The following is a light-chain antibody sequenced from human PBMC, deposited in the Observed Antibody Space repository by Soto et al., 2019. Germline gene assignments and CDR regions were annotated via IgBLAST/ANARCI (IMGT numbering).Light chain of an antibody. J-gene: IGLJ2*01. CDR2: DVS. CDR3: SSYTSSSTLVV. Sequence: QSALTQPASVSGSPGQSITISCTGTSSDVGGYNYVSWYQQYPGKAPKLMIYDVSNRPSGVSNRFSGSKSGNTASLTISGLQAEDEADYYCSSYTSSSTLVVFCGGTKLTVL. CDR1: SSDVGGYNY. V-gene: IGLV2-14*01.